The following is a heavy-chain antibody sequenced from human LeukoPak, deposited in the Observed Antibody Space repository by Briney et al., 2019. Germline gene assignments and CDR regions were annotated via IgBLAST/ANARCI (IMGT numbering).Heavy chain of an antibody. CDR2: IWYDGSNK. Sequence: GRSLRLSCAASGFTFSSYGMHWVRQAPGKGLEWVAVIWYDGSNKYYADSVKGRFTISRDNSKNTLYLQMNSLRAEDTAVYYCAKNMRAHYTDDTYYFDYWGQGTLVTVSS. J-gene: IGHJ4*02. D-gene: IGHD3-9*01. CDR3: AKNMRAHYTDDTYYFDY. CDR1: GFTFSSYG. V-gene: IGHV3-33*06.